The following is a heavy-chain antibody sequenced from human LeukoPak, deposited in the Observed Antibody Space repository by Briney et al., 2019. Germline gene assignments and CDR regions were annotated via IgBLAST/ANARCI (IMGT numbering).Heavy chain of an antibody. V-gene: IGHV3-30*02. CDR2: IRYDGSNK. J-gene: IGHJ4*02. Sequence: PGGSLRLSCAASGFTFGSYGMHWVRQAPGKGLEWVAFIRYDGSNKYYADSVKGRFTISRDNSKNTLYLQMNSLRAEDTAVYYCVTLSGLRYFDWLSYRPYYFDYWGQGTLVTVSS. CDR3: VTLSGLRYFDWLSYRPYYFDY. CDR1: GFTFGSYG. D-gene: IGHD3-9*01.